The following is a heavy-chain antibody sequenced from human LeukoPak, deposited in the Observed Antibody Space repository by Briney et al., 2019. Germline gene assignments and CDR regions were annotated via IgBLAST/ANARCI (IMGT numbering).Heavy chain of an antibody. J-gene: IGHJ5*02. CDR1: GLTFSSNS. D-gene: IGHD2-15*01. Sequence: PGGSVRLSCVASGLTFSSNSMSWVRQPPGMGLEWVSGISVSGITVYADSVKGRLTISRDNSKNTLYLQMNNLRAEDTALYYCAKGFSVRGRFDPWGQGTQVTVS. CDR2: ISVSGIT. V-gene: IGHV3-23*01. CDR3: AKGFSVRGRFDP.